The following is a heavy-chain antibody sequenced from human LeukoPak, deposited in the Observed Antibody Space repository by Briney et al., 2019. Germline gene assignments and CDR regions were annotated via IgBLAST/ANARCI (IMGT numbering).Heavy chain of an antibody. D-gene: IGHD2-2*02. V-gene: IGHV3-30*03. J-gene: IGHJ5*02. CDR1: GFSFISYG. CDR3: ARSAAIRNWFDP. CDR2: ISDDGRRK. Sequence: PGGSLRLSCAASGFSFISYGMHWVRQAPGKGLEWVGVISDDGRRKDYADSVKGRFTISRDNSKDTLYLQMNSLRAEDTAVYYCARSAAIRNWFDPWGQGTLVTVSS.